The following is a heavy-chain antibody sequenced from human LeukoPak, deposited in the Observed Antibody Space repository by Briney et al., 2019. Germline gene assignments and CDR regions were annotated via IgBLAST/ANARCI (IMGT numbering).Heavy chain of an antibody. V-gene: IGHV3-23*01. CDR2: MCGTAGCT. CDR1: GFTFYMYA. D-gene: IGHD3-22*01. Sequence: GGSLRLSCQASGFTFYMYAMSWVRQAPGKGLEWVASMCGTAGCTFYPDSVKGRFTIYRDNSKNVLYLRMNSLTAEDTAIYYCAKDRPNFHENSGHYYRRDGDSWGQGTLVTVSS. J-gene: IGHJ5*01. CDR3: AKDRPNFHENSGHYYRRDGDS.